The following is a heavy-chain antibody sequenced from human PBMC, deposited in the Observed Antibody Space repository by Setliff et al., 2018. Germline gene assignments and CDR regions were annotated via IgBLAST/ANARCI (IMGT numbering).Heavy chain of an antibody. CDR2: IMPIFGTI. Sequence: RASVKVSCKASGGTFSTYGITWVRQAPGQGLEWVGGIMPIFGTINYAQKFQGRVTITADESTSTVYMELSSLRSDDTALCYCAREEGYYYDSTDYYYYMDVWGKGTTVTVSS. CDR1: GGTFSTYG. V-gene: IGHV1-69*13. J-gene: IGHJ6*03. CDR3: AREEGYYYDSTDYYYYMDV. D-gene: IGHD3-22*01.